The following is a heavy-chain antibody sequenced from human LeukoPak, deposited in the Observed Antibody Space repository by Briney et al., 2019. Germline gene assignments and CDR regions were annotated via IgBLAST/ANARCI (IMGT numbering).Heavy chain of an antibody. CDR3: ARGRYYFEY. CDR1: GFTFSTYW. V-gene: IGHV3-74*01. J-gene: IGHJ4*02. D-gene: IGHD3-3*01. Sequence: GGSLRLSCAASGFTFSTYWMHWVRQAPGKGLMWVSRINSDGSSTSYADSVKGRFTISRDNAKNTLHLQMNNLRAEDTAVYYCARGRYYFEYWGQGTLVTVPS. CDR2: INSDGSST.